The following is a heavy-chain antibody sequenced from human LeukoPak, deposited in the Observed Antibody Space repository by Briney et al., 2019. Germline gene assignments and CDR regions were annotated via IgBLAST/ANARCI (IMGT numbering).Heavy chain of an antibody. CDR2: ISWNSGSI. V-gene: IGHV3-9*01. CDR3: ALGSCGSTSCYLNY. D-gene: IGHD2-2*01. J-gene: IGHJ4*02. CDR1: GFTFDDYA. Sequence: GGSLRLSCAASGFTFDDYAMRWVRQAPGKGLEWVSGISWNSGSIGYADSVKGRFTISRDNAKNSLYLQMNSLRAEDTALYYCALGSCGSTSCYLNYWGQGTLVTVSS.